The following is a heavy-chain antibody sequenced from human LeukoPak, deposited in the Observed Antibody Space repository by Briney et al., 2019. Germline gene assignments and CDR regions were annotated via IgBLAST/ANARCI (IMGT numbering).Heavy chain of an antibody. CDR3: ARAGWLGVRGYFDY. J-gene: IGHJ4*02. V-gene: IGHV4-39*01. CDR1: GGSISSSSYY. D-gene: IGHD6-19*01. Sequence: SETLSLTCTVSGGSISSSSYYWGWIRQPPGKGLEWIGSIYYSGSTYYNPSLKSRVTISVDTSKNQFSLKLSSVTAADTAVYYCARAGWLGVRGYFDYWGQGTLVTVSS. CDR2: IYYSGST.